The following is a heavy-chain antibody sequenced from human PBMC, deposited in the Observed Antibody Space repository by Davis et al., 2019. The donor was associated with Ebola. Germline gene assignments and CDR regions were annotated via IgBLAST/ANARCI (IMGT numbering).Heavy chain of an antibody. J-gene: IGHJ4*02. CDR3: ARDPPYDQGYDF. CDR2: TYYRSKWFV. D-gene: IGHD3-16*01. V-gene: IGHV6-1*01. CDR1: GDSVSSNTAA. Sequence: SQTLSLTCGISGDSVSSNTAAWNWIRQSPSRGLEWLGRTYYRSKWFVDYAVSVKSRMTINSDTSKNQFSLQLTSVTPEDTAVYYCARDPPYDQGYDFWGQGTLVTVSS.